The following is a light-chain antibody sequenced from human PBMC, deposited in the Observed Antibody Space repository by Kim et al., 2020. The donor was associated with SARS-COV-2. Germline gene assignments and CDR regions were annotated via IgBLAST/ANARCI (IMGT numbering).Light chain of an antibody. CDR1: QIVSSY. V-gene: IGKV1-39*01. CDR2: AAI. J-gene: IGKJ1*01. Sequence: DIQMTQSPSSLSASVGDRVTITCRASQIVSSYLNWYQQKPGKAPKLLIYAAINLQGWVPSRFSGSGSGTDFTLAINSLQPEDFAIYYCQQTYNNHPTFGQGTKVDIK. CDR3: QQTYNNHPT.